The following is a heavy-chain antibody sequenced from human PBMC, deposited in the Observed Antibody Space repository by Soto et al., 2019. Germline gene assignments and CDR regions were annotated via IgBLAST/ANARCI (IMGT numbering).Heavy chain of an antibody. CDR1: GFSFSGAV. Sequence: EVQVVESGGGLVQPGGSLKLSCAASGFSFSGAVMHWVRQASGKGLEWVGRISDRTQNYATTYAASVQGRFTISRDDSKGTAYLQMSSLKADDPALYYCIHDGSGSYATDYWGPGTLVTVSS. D-gene: IGHD3-10*01. J-gene: IGHJ4*02. CDR3: IHDGSGSYATDY. CDR2: ISDRTQNYAT. V-gene: IGHV3-73*02.